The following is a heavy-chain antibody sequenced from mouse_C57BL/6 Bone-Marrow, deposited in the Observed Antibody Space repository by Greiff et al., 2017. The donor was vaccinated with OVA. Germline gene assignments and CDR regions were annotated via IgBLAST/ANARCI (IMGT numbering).Heavy chain of an antibody. J-gene: IGHJ3*01. V-gene: IGHV1-64*01. CDR2: INPNSGST. CDR3: ARVPYDVYKAWFAY. D-gene: IGHD2-3*01. CDR1: GYTFTSYW. Sequence: QVQLQQPGAELVKPGASVKLSCKASGYTFTSYWMYWVKQRPGQGLEWIGMINPNSGSTNYNEKFNNKATLTIDKSSNTAYMQLSSLTSEDSAVYYCARVPYDVYKAWFAYWGQGTLVTVSA.